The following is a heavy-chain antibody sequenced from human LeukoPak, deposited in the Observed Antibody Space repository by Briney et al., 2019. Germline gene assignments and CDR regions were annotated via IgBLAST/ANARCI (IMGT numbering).Heavy chain of an antibody. J-gene: IGHJ4*02. CDR2: ISGSGGST. V-gene: IGHV3-23*01. CDR3: AKDATYSYGRDGFFDY. D-gene: IGHD5-18*01. Sequence: GGSLRLSCAASGFSFTSYAMSWVRQAPGKGLEWVSAISGSGGSTYYADSVKGRFTISRDNSKNTLYLQMNSLRAEDTAVYYCAKDATYSYGRDGFFDYWGQGTLVTVSP. CDR1: GFSFTSYA.